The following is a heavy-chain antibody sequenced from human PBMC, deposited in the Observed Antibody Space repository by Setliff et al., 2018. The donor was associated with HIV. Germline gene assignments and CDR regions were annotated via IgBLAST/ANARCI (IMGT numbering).Heavy chain of an antibody. J-gene: IGHJ2*01. Sequence: PSETLSLTCAVYGGSLSGYYWSWVRQSQGRGLEWIGEINQSGNTHFNPSLKSRLIISVDTSKSQFSLKLTSVTAADTALYYCAREGGQGYSGSGSFYHRNFDLWGRGTLVTVSS. V-gene: IGHV4-34*01. CDR1: GGSLSGYY. CDR2: INQSGNT. D-gene: IGHD3-10*01. CDR3: AREGGQGYSGSGSFYHRNFDL.